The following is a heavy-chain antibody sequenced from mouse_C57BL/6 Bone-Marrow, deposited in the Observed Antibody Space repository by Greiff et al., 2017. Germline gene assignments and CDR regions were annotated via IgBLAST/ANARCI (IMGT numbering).Heavy chain of an antibody. CDR3: AQLKYYFDY. CDR2: INPNNGGT. CDR1: GYTFTDYY. V-gene: IGHV1-26*01. Sequence: EVQLQQSGPELVKPGASVKISCKASGYTFTDYYMNWVKQSHGKSLEWIGDINPNNGGTSYNQKFKGKATLTVDKSSSTAYMELRSLTSEDSAVYFCAQLKYYFDYWGQGTTLTVSS. J-gene: IGHJ2*01. D-gene: IGHD3-1*01.